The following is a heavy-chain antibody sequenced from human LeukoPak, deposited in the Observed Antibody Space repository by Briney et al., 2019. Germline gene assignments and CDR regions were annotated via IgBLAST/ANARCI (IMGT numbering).Heavy chain of an antibody. Sequence: SETLSLTCAVYGGSFSGYYWSWIRQPPGKGLEWIGEINHSGSTNYNPSLKSRVTISVDTSKNQFSLKLSSVTAADTAVYYCARRAGRWLQSNPYWYFDLWGRGTLVTVSS. D-gene: IGHD5-24*01. CDR2: INHSGST. J-gene: IGHJ2*01. CDR1: GGSFSGYY. V-gene: IGHV4-34*01. CDR3: ARRAGRWLQSNPYWYFDL.